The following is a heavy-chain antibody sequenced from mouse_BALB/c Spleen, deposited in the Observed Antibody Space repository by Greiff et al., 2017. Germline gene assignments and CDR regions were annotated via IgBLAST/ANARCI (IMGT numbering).Heavy chain of an antibody. CDR2: IDPANGNT. CDR3: ARWYLYAMDY. CDR1: GFNIKDTY. V-gene: IGHV14-3*02. D-gene: IGHD1-1*02. J-gene: IGHJ4*01. Sequence: EVKLVESGAELVKPGASVKLSCTASGFNIKDTYMHWVKQRPEQGLEWIGRIDPANGNTKYDPKFQGKATITADTSSNTAYLQLSSLTSEDTAVYYCARWYLYAMDYWGQGTSVTVSS.